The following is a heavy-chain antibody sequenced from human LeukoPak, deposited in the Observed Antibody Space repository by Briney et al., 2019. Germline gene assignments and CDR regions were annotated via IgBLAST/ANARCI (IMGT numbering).Heavy chain of an antibody. CDR2: ISYDGSNK. CDR3: ARGHSSSWSYYYYYGMDV. V-gene: IGHV3-30*04. J-gene: IGHJ6*02. D-gene: IGHD6-13*01. Sequence: PGGSLRLSCAASGFTFSSYAMHWVRQAPGRGLEWVAVISYDGSNKYYADSVKGRFTISRDNSKNTLYLQMNSLRAEDTAVYCCARGHSSSWSYYYYYGMDVWGQGTTVTVSS. CDR1: GFTFSSYA.